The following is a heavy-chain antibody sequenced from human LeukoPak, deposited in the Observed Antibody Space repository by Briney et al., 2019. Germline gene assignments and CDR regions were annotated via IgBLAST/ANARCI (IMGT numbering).Heavy chain of an antibody. V-gene: IGHV4-34*01. CDR3: ARDVSSYFRFRAFDI. CDR2: TNHSGST. CDR1: GGPISSYY. Sequence: SETLSLTCIVSGGPISSYYWSWIRQPPGKGLEWIGETNHSGSTNYNPSLKSRVTISVDTSKNQFSLKLSSVTAADTAVYYCARDVSSYFRFRAFDIWGQGTMVTVSS. J-gene: IGHJ3*02. D-gene: IGHD1-26*01.